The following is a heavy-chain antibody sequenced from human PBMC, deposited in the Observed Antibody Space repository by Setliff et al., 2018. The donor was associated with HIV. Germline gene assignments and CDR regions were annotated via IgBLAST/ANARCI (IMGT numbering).Heavy chain of an antibody. CDR1: GDSISSYF. Sequence: SETLSLTCTVSGDSISSYFWSWIRQSPGKGLEWIGFRSTTGSTNYNPSLRSRVTISVDTSKNQFSLKLSSVTAADTAVYYCVCGEAYTHDDSVVSDFDFWGQGTPVTVSS. J-gene: IGHJ4*02. V-gene: IGHV4-4*09. CDR3: VCGEAYTHDDSVVSDFDF. D-gene: IGHD3-10*01. CDR2: RSTTGST.